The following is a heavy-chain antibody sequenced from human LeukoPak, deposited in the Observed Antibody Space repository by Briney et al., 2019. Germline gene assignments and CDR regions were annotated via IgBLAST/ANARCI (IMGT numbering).Heavy chain of an antibody. Sequence: GGSLRLSCAASGFTFSSSDMNWVRQAPGKGLEWLSYISTGSDTIYYADSVKGRFTISRDRAKNSLYLQMNSLRDEDTAVYYCARDSSTSIFGVYVYYYSYMDVWGKGTTVTVSS. CDR2: ISTGSDTI. J-gene: IGHJ6*03. V-gene: IGHV3-48*02. CDR1: GFTFSSSD. CDR3: ARDSSTSIFGVYVYYYSYMDV. D-gene: IGHD5/OR15-5a*01.